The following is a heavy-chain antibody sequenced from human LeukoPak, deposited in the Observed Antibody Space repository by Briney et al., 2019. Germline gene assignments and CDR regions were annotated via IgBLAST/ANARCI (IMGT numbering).Heavy chain of an antibody. D-gene: IGHD6-6*01. V-gene: IGHV4-34*01. Sequence: PSETLSLTCAVYGGSFSGYYWSWIRQPPGKGLEWIGEINHSGSTNYNPSLKSRVTISVDTSKNQFSLKLSSVTAADTAVYYCARGLGYSSSSWFDPWGQGTLVTVSS. CDR3: ARGLGYSSSSWFDP. CDR2: INHSGST. CDR1: GGSFSGYY. J-gene: IGHJ5*02.